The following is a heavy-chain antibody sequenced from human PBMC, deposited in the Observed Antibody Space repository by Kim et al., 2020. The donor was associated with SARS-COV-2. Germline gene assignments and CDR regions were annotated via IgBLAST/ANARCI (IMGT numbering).Heavy chain of an antibody. CDR2: INTSSSTI. J-gene: IGHJ4*02. CDR3: ARDPFGVVTSPAY. D-gene: IGHD3-3*01. CDR1: GFTFSNYA. V-gene: IGHV3-48*02. Sequence: GGSLRLSCVASGFTFSNYAMDWVRQAPGKGLEWLSYINTSSSTIYYADSVKGRFTISRDDARNSLYLQMSSLRDEDTAVYYCARDPFGVVTSPAYCGQGTLVTVSS.